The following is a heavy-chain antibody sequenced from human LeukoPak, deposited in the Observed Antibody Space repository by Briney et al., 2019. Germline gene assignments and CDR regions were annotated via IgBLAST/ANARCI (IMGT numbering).Heavy chain of an antibody. D-gene: IGHD2-15*01. J-gene: IGHJ4*02. CDR1: GGSISSYY. CDR3: ARVICSGGSCRFDY. Sequence: SETLSLTCTVSGGSISSYYWNWIRQPAGKGLEWIGRIHTSGSTNYNPSLKSRVTMSVDTSRNQFSLKLSSVTAADTAVYYCARVICSGGSCRFDYWGQGTLVTVSS. V-gene: IGHV4-4*07. CDR2: IHTSGST.